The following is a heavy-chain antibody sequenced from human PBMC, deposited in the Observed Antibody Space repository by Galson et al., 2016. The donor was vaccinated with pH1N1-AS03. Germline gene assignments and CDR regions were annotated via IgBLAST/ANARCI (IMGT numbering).Heavy chain of an antibody. D-gene: IGHD2-2*01. J-gene: IGHJ6*02. CDR1: GYIFTGFY. V-gene: IGHV1-2*04. Sequence: SVKVSCKASGYIFTGFYVHWVRQAPGQGLEWMGWINTDSGVTNYAQKFEAWFTMTRDTSVSTAYMELYGLKSDDTAVYYCARDPRGPCTTATCPTTYYFGMDVWGQGTPVIVSS. CDR2: INTDSGVT. CDR3: ARDPRGPCTTATCPTTYYFGMDV.